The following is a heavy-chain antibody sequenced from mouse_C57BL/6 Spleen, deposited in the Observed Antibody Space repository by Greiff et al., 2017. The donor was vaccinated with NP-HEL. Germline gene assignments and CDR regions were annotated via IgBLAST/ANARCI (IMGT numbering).Heavy chain of an antibody. CDR2: INPSTGGT. V-gene: IGHV1-42*01. Sequence: VQLQQSGPELVKPGASVKISCKASGYSFTGYYMNWVKQSPEKSLEWIGEINPSTGGTTYNQKFKAKATLTVDKSSSTAYMQLKSLTSEDSAVYYGARWYAMDYWGQGTSVTVSS. J-gene: IGHJ4*01. CDR1: GYSFTGYY. CDR3: ARWYAMDY.